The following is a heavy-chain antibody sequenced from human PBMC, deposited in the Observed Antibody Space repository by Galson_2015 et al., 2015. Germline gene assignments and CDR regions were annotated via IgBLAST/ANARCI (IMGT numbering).Heavy chain of an antibody. D-gene: IGHD2-15*01. Sequence: SLRLSCAASGFTFSSYGMHWVRQAPGKGLEWVAVIWYDGSNNYYADSVKGRFTISRDNSKNTRYLQMNSLRAEDTAVYYCARDWGYCSGGSCYSDDAFDIWGQGTVVTVSS. CDR3: ARDWGYCSGGSCYSDDAFDI. CDR1: GFTFSSYG. V-gene: IGHV3-33*01. CDR2: IWYDGSNN. J-gene: IGHJ3*02.